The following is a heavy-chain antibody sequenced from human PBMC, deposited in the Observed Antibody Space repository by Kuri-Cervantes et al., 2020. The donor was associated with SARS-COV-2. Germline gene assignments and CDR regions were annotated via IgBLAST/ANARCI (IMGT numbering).Heavy chain of an antibody. J-gene: IGHJ4*02. CDR1: GGSISSYY. CDR2: IYYSGST. CDR3: ASDNGPY. V-gene: IGHV4-59*01. Sequence: GSLRLSCTVSGGSISSYYWSWIRQPPGKGLEWIGYIYYSGSTNYNPSLKSRVTISVDTSKNQFSLKLSSVTAADTAVYYCASDNGPYWGQGTLVTVSS.